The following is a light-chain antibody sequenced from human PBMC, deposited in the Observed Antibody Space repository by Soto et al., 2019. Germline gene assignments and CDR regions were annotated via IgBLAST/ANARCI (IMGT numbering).Light chain of an antibody. V-gene: IGLV3-21*02. CDR1: NIGSKS. Sequence: SYELTQPPSVSVAPGQTARITCGGANIGSKSVHWYQQRPGQAPFLVVYDDTDRPSGIPERFSGSNSGNTATLTISRVEVGDEADYYCQVWESFSDLHVVFGGGTQLTVL. CDR3: QVWESFSDLHVV. CDR2: DDT. J-gene: IGLJ2*01.